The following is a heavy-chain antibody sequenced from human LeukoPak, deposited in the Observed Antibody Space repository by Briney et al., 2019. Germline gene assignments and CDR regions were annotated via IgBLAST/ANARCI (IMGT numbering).Heavy chain of an antibody. D-gene: IGHD2-2*01. J-gene: IGHJ4*02. CDR2: ISYDGSNK. CDR1: GFTFSDYY. CDR3: AKGGVPVVSPAVN. V-gene: IGHV3-30*18. Sequence: GGSLRLSCAASGFTFSDYYMSWIRQAPGKGLEWVAVISYDGSNKYYADSVKGRFTISRDNSKNTLYLQMNSLRAEDTAVYYCAKGGVPVVSPAVNWGQGTLVTVSS.